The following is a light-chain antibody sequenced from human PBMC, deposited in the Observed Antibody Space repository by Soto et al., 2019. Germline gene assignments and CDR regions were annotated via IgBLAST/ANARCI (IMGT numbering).Light chain of an antibody. J-gene: IGKJ3*01. CDR1: QSVSSN. CDR3: QQYNNWPFT. CDR2: GAS. Sequence: EIVMTQSPATLSVSPGERATLSCRASQSVSSNLAWYQQKPGQAPRLLIYGASPRATGIPARFSGSGSGTESTLTISSLQSEDFAVYYCQQYNNWPFTFGPGTKVDIK. V-gene: IGKV3-15*01.